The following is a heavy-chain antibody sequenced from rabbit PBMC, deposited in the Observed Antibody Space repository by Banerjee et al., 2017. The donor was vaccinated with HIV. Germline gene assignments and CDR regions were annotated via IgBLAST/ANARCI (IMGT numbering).Heavy chain of an antibody. CDR1: GFSFNFNAY. CDR3: ARSYGGSSNWDL. V-gene: IGHV1S40*01. Sequence: SLEESGGDLVKPGASLTLTCTASGFSFNFNAYMCWVRQAPGKGLQWIGCIVGGDSGSTYYASWAKGRFTISKTSSTTVTLQMTSLTAADTATYFCARSYGGSSNWDLWGPGTLVTVS. CDR2: IVGGDSGST. D-gene: IGHD8-1*01. J-gene: IGHJ6*01.